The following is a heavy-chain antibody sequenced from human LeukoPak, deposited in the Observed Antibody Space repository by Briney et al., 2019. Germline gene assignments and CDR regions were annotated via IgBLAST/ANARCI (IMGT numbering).Heavy chain of an antibody. D-gene: IGHD1-26*01. CDR3: ASFIVRARHAFDI. CDR1: GGSFSGYY. Sequence: PSETLSLPCAVYGGSFSGYYWSWIRQPPGKGLEWIGKINHSGSTYYNPSLKSRFTISVDTSKNQFYLKMSSVTAADTAVYYCASFIVRARHAFDIWGQGTMVTVSS. J-gene: IGHJ3*02. V-gene: IGHV4-34*01. CDR2: INHSGST.